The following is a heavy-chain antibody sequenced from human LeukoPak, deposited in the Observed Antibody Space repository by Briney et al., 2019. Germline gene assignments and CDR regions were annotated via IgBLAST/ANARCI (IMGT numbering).Heavy chain of an antibody. Sequence: PSETLSLTCTVSGYSISSGYYWGWIRQPPGKGLEWIGYIYYSGSTNYNPSLKSRVTISVDTSKNQFSLKLSSVTAADTAVYFCARVAVSGYSSSWYDYWGQGTLVTVSS. CDR3: ARVAVSGYSSSWYDY. D-gene: IGHD6-13*01. J-gene: IGHJ4*02. V-gene: IGHV4-61*01. CDR2: IYYSGST. CDR1: GYSISSGYY.